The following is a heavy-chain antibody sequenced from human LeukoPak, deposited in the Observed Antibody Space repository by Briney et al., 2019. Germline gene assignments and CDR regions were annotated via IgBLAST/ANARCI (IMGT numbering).Heavy chain of an antibody. CDR2: IYSGGST. CDR1: GFTVSSNY. D-gene: IGHD6-19*01. V-gene: IGHV3-66*01. CDR3: ARDGRAVANGIDYYYYMDV. Sequence: PGGSLRLSCAASGFTVSSNYMSWVRQAPGKGLEWVSVIYSGGSTYYADSVKGRFTISRDNSKNTLYLQMNSLRAEDTAVYYCARDGRAVANGIDYYYYMDVWGKGTTVTISS. J-gene: IGHJ6*03.